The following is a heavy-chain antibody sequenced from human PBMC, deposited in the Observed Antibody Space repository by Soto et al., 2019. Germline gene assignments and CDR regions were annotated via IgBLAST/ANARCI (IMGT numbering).Heavy chain of an antibody. J-gene: IGHJ5*02. D-gene: IGHD3-10*01. V-gene: IGHV4-31*03. CDR1: GGSISSGGYY. CDR3: ARDRYGSGRSNWFDP. Sequence: PSETLSLTCTVSGGSISSGGYYWSWIRQHPGKGLEWIGYIYYSGSTYYNPSLKSRVTISVDTSKNQFSLKLSSVTAADTAVYYCARDRYGSGRSNWFDPWGQGTLVTVSS. CDR2: IYYSGST.